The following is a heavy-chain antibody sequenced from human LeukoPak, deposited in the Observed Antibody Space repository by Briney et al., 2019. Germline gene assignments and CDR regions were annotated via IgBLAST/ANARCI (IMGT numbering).Heavy chain of an antibody. CDR3: AREGLRYFDWLLPVHDAFDI. CDR1: GGSFSGYY. Sequence: PSETLSLTCAVYGGSFSGYYWSWIRQPPGKGLEWIGEINHSGSTNYNPSLKSRVTISVDTSKNQFFLKLSSVTAADTAVYYCAREGLRYFDWLLPVHDAFDIWGQGTMVTVSS. J-gene: IGHJ3*02. CDR2: INHSGST. D-gene: IGHD3-9*01. V-gene: IGHV4-34*01.